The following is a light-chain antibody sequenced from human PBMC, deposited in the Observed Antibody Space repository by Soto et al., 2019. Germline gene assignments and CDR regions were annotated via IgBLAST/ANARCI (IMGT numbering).Light chain of an antibody. J-gene: IGLJ1*01. CDR1: SSDVGGYNY. CDR3: SSYTSSNTLFV. CDR2: DVS. Sequence: QSVLTQPASVSGSHGQSITISCTGTSSDVGGYNYVSWYQQHPGKAPKLMIYDVSNRPSGVSNRFSGSKSGNTASLTISGLQAEDEADYYCSSYTSSNTLFVFVTGTKVPVL. V-gene: IGLV2-14*01.